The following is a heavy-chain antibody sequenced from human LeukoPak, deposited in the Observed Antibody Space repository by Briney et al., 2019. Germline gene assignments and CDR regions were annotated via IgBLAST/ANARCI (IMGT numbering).Heavy chain of an antibody. V-gene: IGHV4-34*01. CDR1: GGSFSGYY. CDR3: ARELGRYYYYYMDV. Sequence: SETLSLTCAVYGGSFSGYYWSWIRQPPGKGLEWIGEINHSGSTNYNPSLKSRVTISVDTSKNQFSLKLSSVTAADTAVYYCARELGRYYYYYMDVWGKGTTVTVSS. CDR2: INHSGST. J-gene: IGHJ6*03. D-gene: IGHD1-26*01.